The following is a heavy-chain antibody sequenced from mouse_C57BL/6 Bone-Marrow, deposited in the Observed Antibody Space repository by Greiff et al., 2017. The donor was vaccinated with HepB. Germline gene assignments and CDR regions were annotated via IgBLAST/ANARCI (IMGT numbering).Heavy chain of an antibody. J-gene: IGHJ4*01. CDR1: GFTFSSYA. CDR2: ISSGGDYI. V-gene: IGHV5-9-1*02. CDR3: TREGTTVVAPYAMDY. Sequence: EVKLLESGEGLVKPGGSLKLSCAASGFTFSSYAMSWVRQTPEKRLEWVAYISSGGDYIYYADTVKGRFTISRDNARNTLYLQMSSLKSEDTAMYYCTREGTTVVAPYAMDYWGQGTSVTVSS. D-gene: IGHD1-1*01.